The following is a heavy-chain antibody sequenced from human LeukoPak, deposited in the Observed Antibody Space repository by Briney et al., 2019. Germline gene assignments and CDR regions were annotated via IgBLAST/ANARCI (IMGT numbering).Heavy chain of an antibody. V-gene: IGHV1-2*02. D-gene: IGHD4-17*01. CDR2: INPNSGGT. CDR1: GYSFTGNY. CDR3: AAVGTTVTDMDV. J-gene: IGHJ6*03. Sequence: ASVKVSCKASGYSFTGNYMHWVRQAPGQGLEWMGWINPNSGGTNYAQKFQGRVTMTRDTSISTAYMELSRLRSDDTAVYYCAAVGTTVTDMDVWGKGTTVTVSS.